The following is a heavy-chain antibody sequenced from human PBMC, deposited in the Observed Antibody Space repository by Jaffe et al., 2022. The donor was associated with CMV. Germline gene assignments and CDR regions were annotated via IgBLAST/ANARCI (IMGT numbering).Heavy chain of an antibody. CDR3: ARATVVTPDLGTNWFDP. CDR1: GGSFSGYY. J-gene: IGHJ5*02. V-gene: IGHV4-34*01. CDR2: INHSGST. D-gene: IGHD4-17*01. Sequence: QVQLQQWGAGLLKPSETLSLTCAVYGGSFSGYYWSWIRQPPGKGLEWIGEINHSGSTNYNPSLKSRVTISVDTSKNQFSLKLSSVTAADTAVYYCARATVVTPDLGTNWFDPWGQGTLVTVSS.